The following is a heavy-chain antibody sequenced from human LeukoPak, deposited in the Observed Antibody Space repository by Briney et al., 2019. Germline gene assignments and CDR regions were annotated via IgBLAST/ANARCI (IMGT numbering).Heavy chain of an antibody. CDR2: IYSSGST. D-gene: IGHD5-18*01. Sequence: SETLSLTCTVSGGSISSYYWNWIRQPPGKGLEWIGYIYSSGSTNYNPSLKSRVTMSVNTSKNQFSLLLSSVTAADTAAYYCWRKPSPGDSYGDRWFDPWGRGTLVTVSS. J-gene: IGHJ5*02. V-gene: IGHV4-59*08. CDR3: WRKPSPGDSYGDRWFDP. CDR1: GGSISSYY.